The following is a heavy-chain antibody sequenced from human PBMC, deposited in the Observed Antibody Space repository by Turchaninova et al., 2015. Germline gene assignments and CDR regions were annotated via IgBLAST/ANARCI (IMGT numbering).Heavy chain of an antibody. Sequence: QAQLQQWGAGLLKPSETLSLTCAVYGGSFSGYYGSWIRQPPGKGLEWIGEINHSGSTNYNPSLKSLVTISVDTSKNQFSLKLSSVTAADTAVYYCARGLRWVARLSWGYWGQGTLVTVSS. V-gene: IGHV4-34*01. J-gene: IGHJ4*02. D-gene: IGHD4-23*01. CDR3: ARGLRWVARLSWGY. CDR2: INHSGST. CDR1: GGSFSGYY.